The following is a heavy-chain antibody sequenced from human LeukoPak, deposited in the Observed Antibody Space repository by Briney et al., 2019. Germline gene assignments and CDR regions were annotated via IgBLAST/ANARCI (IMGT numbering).Heavy chain of an antibody. V-gene: IGHV1-2*06. CDR1: GYTFTAYY. Sequence: ASVKVSCKASGYTFTAYYIHWVRQAPGQGLEWMGRIDPNSGNTVYAQKFQDRVTMTRDTSLSAAYMEISRLTYDDTAVYYCGRGIQSFDPWGQGTLVTVSS. CDR3: GRGIQSFDP. J-gene: IGHJ5*02. CDR2: IDPNSGNT.